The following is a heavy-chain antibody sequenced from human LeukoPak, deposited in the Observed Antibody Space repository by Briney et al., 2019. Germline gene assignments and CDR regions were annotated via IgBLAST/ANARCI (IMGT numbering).Heavy chain of an antibody. J-gene: IGHJ4*02. CDR3: ARVRSDSRGWYEFDY. V-gene: IGHV3-33*01. CDR2: IWYDGSNK. Sequence: GGSLRLSCAASGFIFSTYGMHWVRQAPGKGLEWVAVIWYDGSNKYYADSVKGRFTISRDNSKNTLYLQMNSLRAEDTAVYYCARVRSDSRGWYEFDYRGQGTLVTVSS. D-gene: IGHD6-19*01. CDR1: GFIFSTYG.